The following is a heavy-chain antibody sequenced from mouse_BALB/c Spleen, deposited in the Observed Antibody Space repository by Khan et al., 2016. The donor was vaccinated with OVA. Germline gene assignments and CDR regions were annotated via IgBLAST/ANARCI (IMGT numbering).Heavy chain of an antibody. D-gene: IGHD1-1*01. CDR3: ARGNYYGYYFDY. CDR2: ISDSGAN. J-gene: IGHJ2*01. CDR1: GYSITSCYV. Sequence: EVQLQESGPGLVKPSQSLSLTCTVTGYSITSCYVCNWIRQFPGNQLELMGYISDSGANSYTPSLKSLTTITRDTSKNQFFLQLNSVTTEDTATYYCARGNYYGYYFDYWGQGTTLTVSS. V-gene: IGHV3-2*02.